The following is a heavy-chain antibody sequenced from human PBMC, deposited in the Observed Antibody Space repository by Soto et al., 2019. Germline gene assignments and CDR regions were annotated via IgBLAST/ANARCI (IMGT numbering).Heavy chain of an antibody. CDR3: GKGNSKWGTGDAFDI. D-gene: IGHD7-27*01. Sequence: PGGSLRLSCAASGFTFNSYALNWVRQAPGKGLEWVSSISGTGGSTFYAGSAKGRFTISRDNSKNTLFLQMTSLRAEDTAVYYCGKGNSKWGTGDAFDIWGQGTTVTVSS. J-gene: IGHJ3*02. CDR1: GFTFNSYA. V-gene: IGHV3-23*01. CDR2: ISGTGGST.